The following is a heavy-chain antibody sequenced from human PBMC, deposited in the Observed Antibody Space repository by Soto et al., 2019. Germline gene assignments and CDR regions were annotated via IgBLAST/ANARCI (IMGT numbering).Heavy chain of an antibody. CDR1: GGPRGPDY. D-gene: IGHD1-1*01. J-gene: IGHJ5*02. CDR3: ARGGTWPTRFDP. V-gene: IGHV4-34*01. Sequence: QVHLQQWGAGLLKPSETLSLTCAVYGGPRGPDYCSWIRQSPGRGLEWIGEVRYHGATNYNPSLRGRATVSVDMSKNQFSLKLTSLTAADTAVYYCARGGTWPTRFDPWGPGTLVTVSP. CDR2: VRYHGAT.